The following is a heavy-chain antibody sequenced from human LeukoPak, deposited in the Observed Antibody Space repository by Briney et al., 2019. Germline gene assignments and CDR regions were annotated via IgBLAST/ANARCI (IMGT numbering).Heavy chain of an antibody. V-gene: IGHV4-31*03. Sequence: SETLSLTCTVSGGSISSGGYYWSWIRQHPGKGLEWIGYIYYSGSTYYNPSLKSRVTISVDTSKNQFSLKLSSVTAAGTAVYYCAREGKYYYHSSGYYYSYYFDYWGQGTLVTVSS. J-gene: IGHJ4*02. CDR2: IYYSGST. CDR1: GGSISSGGYY. D-gene: IGHD3-22*01. CDR3: AREGKYYYHSSGYYYSYYFDY.